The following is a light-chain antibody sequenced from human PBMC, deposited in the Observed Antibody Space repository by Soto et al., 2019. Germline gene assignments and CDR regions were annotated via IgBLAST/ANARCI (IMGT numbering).Light chain of an antibody. V-gene: IGLV1-40*01. J-gene: IGLJ2*01. CDR2: DDN. Sequence: QSVLTQPPSVSGAPGQRVTISCAGSSYNIGAGYDVNWYQQLPGRAPKLLIYDDNNRPSGVPDRFSGSKSATSASLAITGLQPEDEANYYCPSSDSSLSGPVVFGGGTKLTVL. CDR3: PSSDSSLSGPVV. CDR1: SYNIGAGYD.